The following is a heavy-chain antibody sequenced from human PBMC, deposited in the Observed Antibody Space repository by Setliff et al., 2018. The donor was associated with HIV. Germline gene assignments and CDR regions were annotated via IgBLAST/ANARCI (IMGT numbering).Heavy chain of an antibody. D-gene: IGHD3-10*01. CDR3: ARDSSPGELPYNWFDP. CDR1: GYTFNKYP. Sequence: GASVKVSCKASGYTFNKYPMNWVRQAPGQGLEWMGWLNTNTGNPTYAQGFTGRFVFSLDTSVNTAYLQISSLKTEDTAVYYCARDSSPGELPYNWFDPWGQGTLVTVSS. CDR2: LNTNTGNP. J-gene: IGHJ5*02. V-gene: IGHV7-4-1*02.